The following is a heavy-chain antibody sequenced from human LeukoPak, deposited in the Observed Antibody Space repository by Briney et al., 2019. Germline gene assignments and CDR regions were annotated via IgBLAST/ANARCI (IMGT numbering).Heavy chain of an antibody. D-gene: IGHD3-9*01. Sequence: SVKVSCKASGGTFSSYAISWVRQAPGQGFEWVGGINPIFGTANYAQKFQGRVTITADESTSTAYMELSSLRSEDTAVYYCARGGDILTGVGEYYFDYWGQGTLVTVSS. CDR3: ARGGDILTGVGEYYFDY. CDR1: GGTFSSYA. J-gene: IGHJ4*02. CDR2: INPIFGTA. V-gene: IGHV1-69*13.